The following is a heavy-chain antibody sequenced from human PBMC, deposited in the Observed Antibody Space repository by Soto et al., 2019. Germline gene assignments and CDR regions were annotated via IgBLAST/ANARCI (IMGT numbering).Heavy chain of an antibody. V-gene: IGHV4-38-2*01. Sequence: SETLSLTCVVSGFGVRSTYFWGWIRQPPGKGLEWIGSVHHDGNAYYPPSVLGRVTISVDTANNQVSLSLRSVTAEDTATYYCRRIIGATSVDYWAQGILGTVSS. D-gene: IGHD1-26*01. J-gene: IGHJ4*02. CDR1: GFGVRSTYF. CDR3: RRIIGATSVDY. CDR2: VHHDGNA.